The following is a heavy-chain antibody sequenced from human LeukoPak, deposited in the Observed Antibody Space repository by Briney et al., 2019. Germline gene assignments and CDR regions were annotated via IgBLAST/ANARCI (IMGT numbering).Heavy chain of an antibody. CDR1: GFTFSSYG. Sequence: GSLRLSCEASGFTFSSYGMHWVRQAPGKGLEWVAVIWYDGSEKYYGDSVKGRFTISRDNSKNMLYLQMSSLRAEDTALYYCARSHRLLLPDYWGQGTLVTVSS. J-gene: IGHJ4*02. D-gene: IGHD2-21*02. CDR2: IWYDGSEK. CDR3: ARSHRLLLPDY. V-gene: IGHV3-33*01.